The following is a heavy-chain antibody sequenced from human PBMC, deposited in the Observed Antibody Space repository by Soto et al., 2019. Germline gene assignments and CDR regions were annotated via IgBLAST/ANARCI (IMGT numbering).Heavy chain of an antibody. CDR1: GFTFSSYG. D-gene: IGHD6-19*01. Sequence: QVQLVESGGGVVQPGRSLRLSCAASGFTFSSYGMHWVRQAPGKGLEWVAVISYDGSNKYYADSVKGRFTISRDNSKNTLYLQMNSLRAEDTAVYYCWAGHPAEYSFDYWGQGTLVTVSS. J-gene: IGHJ4*02. CDR2: ISYDGSNK. CDR3: WAGHPAEYSFDY. V-gene: IGHV3-30*03.